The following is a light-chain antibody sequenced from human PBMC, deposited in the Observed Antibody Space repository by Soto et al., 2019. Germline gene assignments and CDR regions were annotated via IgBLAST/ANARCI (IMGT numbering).Light chain of an antibody. CDR2: DAS. CDR1: QSISSY. J-gene: IGKJ4*01. Sequence: EIVVTQSPATLSLSPGERATLSCRASQSISSYLAWYQQKPGQAPRPLIYDASNRATGIPARFSGSGSGTDFTLTISSLEPEDFAVYYCQHRSTWPLTFGGGTKVEIK. V-gene: IGKV3-11*01. CDR3: QHRSTWPLT.